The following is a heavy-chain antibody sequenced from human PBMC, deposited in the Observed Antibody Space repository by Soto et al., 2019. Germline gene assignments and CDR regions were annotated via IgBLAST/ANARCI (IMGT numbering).Heavy chain of an antibody. Sequence: ASVKVSCKAIGYSFTSHYMHWVRQAPGQGLEWMGTIYPGGVNIGYAQKFKGTVTMTKDPSTSTVYMELNSLTSEDTDVYYCAREQSRDDVVWSFGRWGEGTLVT. CDR3: AREQSRDDVVWSFGR. J-gene: IGHJ5*02. V-gene: IGHV1-46*01. CDR1: GYSFTSHY. D-gene: IGHD3-16*01. CDR2: IYPGGVNI.